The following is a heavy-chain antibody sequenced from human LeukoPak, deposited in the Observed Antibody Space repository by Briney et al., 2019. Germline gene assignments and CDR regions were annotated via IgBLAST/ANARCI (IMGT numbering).Heavy chain of an antibody. V-gene: IGHV3-49*04. D-gene: IGHD3-10*01. J-gene: IGHJ4*02. CDR1: GFTFGGYS. CDR2: IRGKAYGATT. CDR3: TSSFGQLSFFDY. Sequence: QTGGSLRLSCSTSGFTFGGYSMSWVRQAPGKGLEWVGFIRGKAYGATTEYAASVKGRFTISRDDSKSIAYLQMNSLKTEDTAVYYCTSSFGQLSFFDYWGQGTLVTVSS.